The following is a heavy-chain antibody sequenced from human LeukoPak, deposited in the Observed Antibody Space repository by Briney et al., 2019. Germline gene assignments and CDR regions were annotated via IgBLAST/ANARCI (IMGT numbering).Heavy chain of an antibody. CDR2: ISYDGSNK. CDR1: GFTFSSYG. Sequence: GRSLRLSCAASGFTFSSYGMHWVRQAPGKGLEWVAVISYDGSNKYYADSVKGRFTISRDNSKNTLYLQMNSLRAEDTAVYYCARDPRGPTGYDHSGRDSFDYWGQGTLVTVSS. J-gene: IGHJ4*02. D-gene: IGHD3-22*01. V-gene: IGHV3-30*03. CDR3: ARDPRGPTGYDHSGRDSFDY.